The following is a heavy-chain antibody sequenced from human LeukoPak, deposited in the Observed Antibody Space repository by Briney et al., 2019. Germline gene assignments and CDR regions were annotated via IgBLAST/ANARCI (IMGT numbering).Heavy chain of an antibody. CDR2: INHSGGT. CDR1: GGSFSGYY. Sequence: SETLSLTCAVYGGSFSGYYWSWIRQPPGKGLEWIGEINHSGGTNYNPSLKSRVTISVDTSKNQFSLKLSSVTAADTAVYYCALMTTVLDYWGQGTLVTVSS. J-gene: IGHJ4*02. CDR3: ALMTTVLDY. V-gene: IGHV4-34*01. D-gene: IGHD4-11*01.